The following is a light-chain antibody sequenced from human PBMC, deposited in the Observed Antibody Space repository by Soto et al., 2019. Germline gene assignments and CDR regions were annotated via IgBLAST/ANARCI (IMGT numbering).Light chain of an antibody. J-gene: IGKJ4*01. Sequence: DIQMTQSPSSLSSSVGDRVTITCRASQSISSYLNWYQQQPGKAPKLLIYAASSLQSGVPSRFSCSGSGTDFTLTISSLQPEDFATYYYQQSYSIPGALTFGGGTKVEIK. CDR1: QSISSY. CDR2: AAS. V-gene: IGKV1-39*01. CDR3: QQSYSIPGALT.